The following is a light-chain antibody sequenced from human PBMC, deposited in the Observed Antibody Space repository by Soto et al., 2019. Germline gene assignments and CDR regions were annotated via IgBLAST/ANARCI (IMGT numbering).Light chain of an antibody. J-gene: IGKJ1*01. V-gene: IGKV3-15*01. Sequence: EIVMTQSTATLSVSPGERATLSCRASQSVSGNLAWYQKKPGQAPRLLIYGASTRATGIPTRFSGSGSGTEFTLTISSLQSEDFAVYYCQQYNNWWTFGQGTRVEIK. CDR2: GAS. CDR3: QQYNNWWT. CDR1: QSVSGN.